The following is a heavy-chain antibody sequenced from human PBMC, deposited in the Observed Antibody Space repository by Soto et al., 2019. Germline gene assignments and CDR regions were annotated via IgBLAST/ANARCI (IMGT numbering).Heavy chain of an antibody. Sequence: QVQLVQSGAEVKKPGASVKVSCKASGYTFTSYGISWVRQAPGQGLEWMGWIRAYHGNTNYAQKLPGRVTMTTDTSTRTAYMELRSQRSDDTAVYYCASDLPTMDVWGQGTTVTVSS. CDR2: IRAYHGNT. CDR1: GYTFTSYG. V-gene: IGHV1-18*01. CDR3: ASDLPTMDV. J-gene: IGHJ6*02.